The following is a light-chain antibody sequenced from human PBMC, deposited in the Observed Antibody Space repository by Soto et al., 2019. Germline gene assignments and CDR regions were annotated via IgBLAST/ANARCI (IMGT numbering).Light chain of an antibody. CDR3: QKYKSAPPVT. J-gene: IGKJ4*01. CDR1: QGISNY. V-gene: IGKV1-27*01. Sequence: DIQMTQSPSYLSASVGDRVTITCRASQGISNYVAWYQQKPGKVPKVLIYAASTLLSGVPSRFSGSGSGTEFTLTIRSLQPEDVATYYCQKYKSAPPVTFGGGTKVEIK. CDR2: AAS.